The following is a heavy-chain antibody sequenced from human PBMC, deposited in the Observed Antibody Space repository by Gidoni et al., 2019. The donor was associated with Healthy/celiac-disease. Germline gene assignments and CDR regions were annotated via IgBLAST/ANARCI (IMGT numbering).Heavy chain of an antibody. V-gene: IGHV4-59*01. CDR1: GGSISSYY. D-gene: IGHD6-19*01. CDR2: IYYSWST. J-gene: IGHJ3*02. CDR3: ARGYSSGWYGGTAFDI. Sequence: QVQLQESGPGLVKPSETLSLTCTVSGGSISSYYWSWIRQPPGKGLEWIGYIYYSWSTNYNPSLKSRVTISVDTSKNQFSLKLSSVTAADTAVYYCARGYSSGWYGGTAFDIWGQGTMVTVSS.